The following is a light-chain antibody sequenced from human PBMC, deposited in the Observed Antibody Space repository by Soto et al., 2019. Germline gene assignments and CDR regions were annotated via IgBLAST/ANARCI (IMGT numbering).Light chain of an antibody. V-gene: IGKV3-20*01. Sequence: EFVLTQSPGTLSLSPGERATLSCRASQTVRNNYLAWYQQKPGQAPRLLIYDASSRATGIPDRFSGGGSGTDFTLTISRLEPEDFAVYYCQQYGSTRWTFGQGTKVEIK. CDR1: QTVRNNY. CDR3: QQYGSTRWT. CDR2: DAS. J-gene: IGKJ1*01.